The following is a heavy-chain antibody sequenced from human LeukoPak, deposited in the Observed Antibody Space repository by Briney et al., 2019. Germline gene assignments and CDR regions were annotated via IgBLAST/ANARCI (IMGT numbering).Heavy chain of an antibody. CDR3: ARTDVYYHSGGLDA. CDR1: GGSTTSSDYL. Sequence: SETLSLTCTVSGGSTTSSDYLWTWIRQSPGKGLEWMGYISYSGSPYYNPSLKDRITISLDTSKNQFSLNLSSVTASDTAIYYCARTDVYYHSGGLDAWGQGTTVTVSS. D-gene: IGHD3-10*01. CDR2: ISYSGSP. J-gene: IGHJ6*02. V-gene: IGHV4-30-4*01.